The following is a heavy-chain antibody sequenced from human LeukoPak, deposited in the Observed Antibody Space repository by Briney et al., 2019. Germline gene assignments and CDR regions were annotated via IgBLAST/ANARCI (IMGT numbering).Heavy chain of an antibody. J-gene: IGHJ4*02. D-gene: IGHD3-10*01. CDR2: INHSGST. CDR3: ARHRRITMVRGVKGLKY. V-gene: IGHV4-34*01. CDR1: GGSFSGYY. Sequence: SETLSLTCAVYGGSFSGYYWSWVRQPPGKGREWIGEINHSGSTNYNTSLKRGVTISVEKSKKQSSLKLSSVTAADTAVYYCARHRRITMVRGVKGLKYWGQGTLVTVSS.